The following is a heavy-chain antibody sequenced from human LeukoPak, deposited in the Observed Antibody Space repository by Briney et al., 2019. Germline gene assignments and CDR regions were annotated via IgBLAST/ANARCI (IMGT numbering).Heavy chain of an antibody. CDR2: IYITGIT. V-gene: IGHV4-61*09. J-gene: IGHJ4*02. CDR1: GGSISSGYYY. CDR3: ARDSGGGSGSYYRYFDY. D-gene: IGHD3-10*01. Sequence: SETLSLTCSVSGGSISSGYYYWTWVRQPAGKRREYIGHIYITGITKYNPSLQGRVTISLDTSKNQFSLKLTSMTAADTAVYYCARDSGGGSGSYYRYFDYWGQGTLVTVSS.